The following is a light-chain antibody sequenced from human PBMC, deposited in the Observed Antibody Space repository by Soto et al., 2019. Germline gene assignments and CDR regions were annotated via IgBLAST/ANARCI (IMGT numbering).Light chain of an antibody. CDR1: QAVNTR. CDR3: HQRQSWPRT. J-gene: IGKJ1*01. Sequence: EIVLTQSPATPSSFPGDRVTLSCRASQAVNTRLAWYQHKPGQAPRLLIYLASNRAAGVSARFSGSGSGPDFTLAISNVEPGDFAVYYCHQRQSWPRTFGQGTKVDIK. V-gene: IGKV3-11*01. CDR2: LAS.